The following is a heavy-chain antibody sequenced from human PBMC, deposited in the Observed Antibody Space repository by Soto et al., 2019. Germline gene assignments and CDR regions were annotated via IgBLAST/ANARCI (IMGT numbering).Heavy chain of an antibody. V-gene: IGHV3-23*01. CDR2: ISGSGGST. D-gene: IGHD5-12*01. CDR3: AKAPEPSGYDPGYFDY. CDR1: GFTFSSYA. Sequence: GGSLRLSCAASGFTFSSYAMSWVRQAPGKGLEWVSAISGSGGSTYYADSVKGRFTISRDNSKNTLYLQMNSLRAEDTAVYYCAKAPEPSGYDPGYFDYWGQGTLVTVSS. J-gene: IGHJ4*02.